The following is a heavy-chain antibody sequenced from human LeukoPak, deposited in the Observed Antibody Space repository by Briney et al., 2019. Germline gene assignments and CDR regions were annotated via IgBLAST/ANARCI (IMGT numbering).Heavy chain of an antibody. CDR2: INHSGST. V-gene: IGHV4-34*01. Sequence: PSETLSLTCAVYGGSFSGYYWSWIRQPPGKGLEWIGEINHSGSTNYNPSLKSRVTISVDTSENQFSLKLSSVTAADTAVYYCARAGRGEYCSSTSCSNWFDPWGQGTLVTVSS. J-gene: IGHJ5*02. CDR1: GGSFSGYY. D-gene: IGHD2-2*01. CDR3: ARAGRGEYCSSTSCSNWFDP.